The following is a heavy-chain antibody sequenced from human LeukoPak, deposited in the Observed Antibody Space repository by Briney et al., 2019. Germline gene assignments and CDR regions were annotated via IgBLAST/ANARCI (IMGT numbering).Heavy chain of an antibody. J-gene: IGHJ4*02. V-gene: IGHV3-30-3*01. CDR1: GFTFSSYA. D-gene: IGHD3-22*01. CDR2: ISYDGSNK. CDR3: ARVTRHYDSSGPFDY. Sequence: GGSLRLSCAASGFTFSSYAMHWVRQAPGKGLEWVAVISYDGSNKYYADSVKGRFTISRDNSKNTLYLQMNSLRAEDTAVYYCARVTRHYDSSGPFDYWGQGTLVTVSS.